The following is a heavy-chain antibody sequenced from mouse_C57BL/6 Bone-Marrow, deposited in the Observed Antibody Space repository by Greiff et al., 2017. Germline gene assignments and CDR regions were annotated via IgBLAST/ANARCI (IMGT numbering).Heavy chain of an antibody. V-gene: IGHV1-66*01. CDR1: GYSFTSYY. CDR3: ASDYSNPYAMDY. J-gene: IGHJ4*01. D-gene: IGHD2-5*01. CDR2: IYPGSGNT. Sequence: QVQLKESGPELVKPGASVTISCKASGYSFTSYYIHWVKQRPGQGLEWIGWIYPGSGNTKYNEKFKGKATLTADTSSSTAYMQLSSLTSEDSAVYYCASDYSNPYAMDYWGQGTSVTVSS.